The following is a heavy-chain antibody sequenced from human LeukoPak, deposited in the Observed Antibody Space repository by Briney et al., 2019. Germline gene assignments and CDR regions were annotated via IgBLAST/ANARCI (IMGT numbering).Heavy chain of an antibody. Sequence: PGGSLRLSCAASGFTFSYAWMSWVRQAPGKGLEWVGRVRSKTDGGTTDYAAPVKGRFTISRDDSKNTLYLQMNSLKTEDTAVYYCTSLFGRSWTYYSYMDVWGKGTTVTASS. CDR3: TSLFGRSWTYYSYMDV. J-gene: IGHJ6*03. CDR2: VRSKTDGGTT. V-gene: IGHV3-15*01. CDR1: GFTFSYAW. D-gene: IGHD3-10*01.